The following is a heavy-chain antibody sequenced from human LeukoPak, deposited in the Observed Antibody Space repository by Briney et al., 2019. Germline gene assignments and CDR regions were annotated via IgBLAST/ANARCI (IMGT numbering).Heavy chain of an antibody. D-gene: IGHD3-22*01. Sequence: GGSLRLSCAASGFTFSSYAMSWVRQAPGKGLEWVSAISGSGGSTYYADSVEGRFTISRDNSKNTLYLQMNSLRAEDTAVYYCAKSERITMIVVVTAFDYWGQGTLVTVSS. CDR3: AKSERITMIVVVTAFDY. J-gene: IGHJ4*02. V-gene: IGHV3-23*01. CDR1: GFTFSSYA. CDR2: ISGSGGST.